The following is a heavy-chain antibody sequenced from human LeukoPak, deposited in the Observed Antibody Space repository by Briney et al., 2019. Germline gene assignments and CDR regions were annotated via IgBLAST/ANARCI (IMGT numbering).Heavy chain of an antibody. CDR3: AKSTRAVMAMMDV. Sequence: GGSLRLSCAASGFTFSDYNMRWIRQAPGKGLEWVSSISRSGSTKYYADSVKGRFTISRDNAKNSLFLQMNSLRAEDTAVYFCAKSTRAVMAMMDVWGKGTTVTVSS. V-gene: IGHV3-11*04. J-gene: IGHJ6*04. CDR1: GFTFSDYN. CDR2: ISRSGSTK. D-gene: IGHD3-16*01.